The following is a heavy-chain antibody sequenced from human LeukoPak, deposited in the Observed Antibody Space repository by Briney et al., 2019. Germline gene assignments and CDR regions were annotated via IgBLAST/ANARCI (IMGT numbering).Heavy chain of an antibody. CDR3: ARGARAGYNLEPFDY. V-gene: IGHV4-39*07. CDR2: VYYSGST. CDR1: GGSISSRSYS. J-gene: IGHJ4*02. Sequence: SETLSLTCTVSGGSISSRSYSWAWIRQPPGKGLEWIGSVYYSGSTYYNPSLKSRVTISVDTSKNQFSLKLSSVTAADTAVYYCARGARAGYNLEPFDYWGQGTLVTVSS. D-gene: IGHD5-24*01.